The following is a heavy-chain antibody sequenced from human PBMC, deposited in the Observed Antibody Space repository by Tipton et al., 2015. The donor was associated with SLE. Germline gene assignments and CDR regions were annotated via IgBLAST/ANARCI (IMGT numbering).Heavy chain of an antibody. CDR2: TRDKADGYTT. CDR1: GFSMSEYY. V-gene: IGHV3-72*01. D-gene: IGHD1-26*01. J-gene: IGHJ5*02. Sequence: SLRLSCEASGFSMSEYYMDWVRQAPGKGLEWIGRTRDKADGYTTEYAASVRGRFTISRDDSKNSMYLQMNSLGTEDTAVYYCARRGIGIYFVDLWGQGTLVTVSS. CDR3: ARRGIGIYFVDL.